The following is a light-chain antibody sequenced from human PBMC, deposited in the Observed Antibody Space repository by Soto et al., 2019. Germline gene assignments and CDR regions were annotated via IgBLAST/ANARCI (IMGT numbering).Light chain of an antibody. CDR2: AAS. CDR3: QQSYSTPRT. CDR1: QSISSS. Sequence: DIQMTQSPSSLSASVGDRVTITCRASQSISSSLNWYQQKTGKAPKLLIYAASSLQSGVPSRFRGSGSGTDFTLTISSLQPEDFATYYCQQSYSTPRTFGQGTKVEIK. J-gene: IGKJ1*01. V-gene: IGKV1-39*01.